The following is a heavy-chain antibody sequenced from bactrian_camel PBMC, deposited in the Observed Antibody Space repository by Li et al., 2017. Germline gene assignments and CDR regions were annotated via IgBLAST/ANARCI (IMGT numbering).Heavy chain of an antibody. J-gene: IGHJ6*01. Sequence: HVQLVESGGGSVQAGGSLRPACKASLFTYATKCMAWFRQGPGKEREGVASIGRNGITDYAGSVKGRFSISKDNAKDTLHLQINSLKPEDPAVYYCAADFWNCRVVRTTAAWGQGTQVTVS. CDR2: IGRNGIT. V-gene: IGHV3S55*01. D-gene: IGHD3*01. CDR1: LFTYATKC. CDR3: AADFWNCRVVRTTAA.